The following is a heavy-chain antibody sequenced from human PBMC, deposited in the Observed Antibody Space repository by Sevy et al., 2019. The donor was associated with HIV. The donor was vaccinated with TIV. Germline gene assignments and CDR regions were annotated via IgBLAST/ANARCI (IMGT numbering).Heavy chain of an antibody. CDR3: AKLIEYSSSPGYFDY. Sequence: GGSLRLSCAASGFTFSSYGMHWVRQAPGKGLEWVAVISYDGSNKYYADSVKGRFTISRDNSKNTLYLQMSSLRAEDTAVYYCAKLIEYSSSPGYFDYWGQGTLVTVSS. D-gene: IGHD6-6*01. J-gene: IGHJ4*02. V-gene: IGHV3-30*18. CDR1: GFTFSSYG. CDR2: ISYDGSNK.